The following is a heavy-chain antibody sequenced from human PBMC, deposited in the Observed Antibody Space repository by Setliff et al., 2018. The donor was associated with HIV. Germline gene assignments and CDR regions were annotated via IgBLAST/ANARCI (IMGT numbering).Heavy chain of an antibody. V-gene: IGHV4-39*01. Sequence: PSETLSLTCGVSGGSISDSKYYWSWIRQPPGKGLEFIGSIYRTGKTYYNLSLKSRLTMSLDTSKNQFSLNLSSVTAADTAVYYCARKNYGGAFDIWGLGTMVT. CDR1: GGSISDSKYY. CDR2: IYRTGKT. D-gene: IGHD3-16*01. J-gene: IGHJ3*02. CDR3: ARKNYGGAFDI.